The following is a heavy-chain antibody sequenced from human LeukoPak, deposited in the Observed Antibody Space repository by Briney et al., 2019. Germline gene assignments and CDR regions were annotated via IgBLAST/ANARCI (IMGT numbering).Heavy chain of an antibody. J-gene: IGHJ3*02. D-gene: IGHD7-27*01. V-gene: IGHV3-7*01. CDR1: RFTFDSYW. Sequence: PGGSLRLSCAASRFTFDSYWMTWVRQAPGKGLEWVANIKQDGSEKYYVGSVKGRFTISRDNAKNSLHLQMNSLRAEDTAVYYCARVWADAFDIWGQGTMVTVTS. CDR2: IKQDGSEK. CDR3: ARVWADAFDI.